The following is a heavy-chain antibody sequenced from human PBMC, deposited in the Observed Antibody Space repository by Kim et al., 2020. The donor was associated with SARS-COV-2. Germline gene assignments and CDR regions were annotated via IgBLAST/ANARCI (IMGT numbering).Heavy chain of an antibody. CDR3: ARVRGYPGDYYYGMDV. D-gene: IGHD5-18*01. Sequence: GGSLRLSCAASGFTFSSYWMHWVRQAPGKGLVWVSRINSDGSSTSYADSVKGRFTISRDNAKNTLYLQMNSLRAEDTAVYYCARVRGYPGDYYYGMDVWGQGTTVTVSS. J-gene: IGHJ6*02. CDR1: GFTFSSYW. V-gene: IGHV3-74*01. CDR2: INSDGSST.